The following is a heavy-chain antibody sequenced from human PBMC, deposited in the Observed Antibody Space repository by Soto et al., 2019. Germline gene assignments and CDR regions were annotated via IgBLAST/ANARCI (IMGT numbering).Heavy chain of an antibody. CDR3: TGITWFRGMDV. CDR1: GDSVSSNSAG. D-gene: IGHD3-10*01. J-gene: IGHJ6*02. V-gene: IGHV6-1*01. Sequence: PXQTLSLTGVISGDSVSSNSAGCNWIRHSPSRGLEWLGRTYYKSKWNNDYALSVKSRITINPDTSKNQFSLHLYSVTPEDTAVYYCTGITWFRGMDVWGQGTPVTVSS. CDR2: TYYKSKWNN.